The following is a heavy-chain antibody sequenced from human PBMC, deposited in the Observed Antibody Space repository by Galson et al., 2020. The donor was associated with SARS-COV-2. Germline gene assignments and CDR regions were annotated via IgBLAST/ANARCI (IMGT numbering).Heavy chain of an antibody. CDR1: GFTFNDYH. CDR2: ISSSSNTI. V-gene: IGHV3-11*01. CDR3: ARLSGSYQGSDY. J-gene: IGHJ4*02. D-gene: IGHD1-26*01. Sequence: GGSLRLSCAASGFTFNDYHMSWIRQAPGKALEWVSYISSSSNTIYYADSVKGRLTITRDNAKNSLYLQMNRLRAEDTAVYYCARLSGSYQGSDYWGQGTLGTVSS.